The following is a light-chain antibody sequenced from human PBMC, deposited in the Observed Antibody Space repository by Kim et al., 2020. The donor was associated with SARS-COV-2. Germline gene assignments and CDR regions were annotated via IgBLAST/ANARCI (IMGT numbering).Light chain of an antibody. CDR3: GTWDSSLSAGV. J-gene: IGLJ2*01. CDR2: DNN. Sequence: GQKVTVSCSGSDSNIGNNYVYWYQQLPGTAPKLLTYDNNKRPSGIPDRFSGSKSGTSATLGITGLQTGDEADYYCGTWDSSLSAGVFGGGTQLTVL. CDR1: DSNIGNNY. V-gene: IGLV1-51*01.